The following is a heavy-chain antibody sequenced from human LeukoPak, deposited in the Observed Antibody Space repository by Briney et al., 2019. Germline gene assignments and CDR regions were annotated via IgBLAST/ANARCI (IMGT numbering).Heavy chain of an antibody. CDR2: VKPDESEK. CDR1: GFTFSNYW. D-gene: IGHD4-23*01. J-gene: IGHJ4*02. Sequence: GGSLRLSCAASGFTFSNYWMSWVHQAPGKGLEWVANVKPDESEKYYGDSVKGRFTISRDNAKNSLYLQMHSLRVDDTAVYYCVTHEVTVITRSTFDYWGQGTLLTVSS. V-gene: IGHV3-7*01. CDR3: VTHEVTVITRSTFDY.